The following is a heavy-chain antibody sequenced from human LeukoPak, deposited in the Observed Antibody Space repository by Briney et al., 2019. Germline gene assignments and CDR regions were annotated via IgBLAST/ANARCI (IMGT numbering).Heavy chain of an antibody. D-gene: IGHD2-2*01. CDR2: IYPGDSDT. J-gene: IGHJ6*02. CDR3: ARRGQEGPAASPYYYYSMDV. CDR1: GYSFTSYW. Sequence: ESLKISCKGSGYSFTSYWIGWVRQMPGKGLEWMGIIYPGDSDTRYSPSFQGQVTISADKSISTAYLQWSSLRASDTAIYCCARRGQEGPAASPYYYYSMDVWGQGTTVTVSS. V-gene: IGHV5-51*01.